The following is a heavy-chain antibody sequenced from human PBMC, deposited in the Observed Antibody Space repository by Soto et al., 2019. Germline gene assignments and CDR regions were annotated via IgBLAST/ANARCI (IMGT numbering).Heavy chain of an antibody. J-gene: IGHJ4*02. CDR2: FIPILGLT. CDR3: AGVRRDYFDS. Sequence: QVQLVQSGAEVKKPGSSLKVPGKLLGGTLETYTSSWGRQAPGQGLEWVGRFIPILGLTNYAQKFQGRLTFTADKSTSTAYMELSGLTSEDTAVYYCAGVRRDYFDSWGQGTLVTVSS. V-gene: IGHV1-69*02. D-gene: IGHD3-10*01. CDR1: GGTLETYT.